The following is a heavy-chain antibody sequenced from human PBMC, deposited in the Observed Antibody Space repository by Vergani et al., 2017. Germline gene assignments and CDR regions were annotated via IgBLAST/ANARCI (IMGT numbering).Heavy chain of an antibody. CDR1: GYTFTSYG. J-gene: IGHJ6*02. CDR3: AREGWQTMVLDYGMDV. CDR2: ISAYNGNT. V-gene: IGHV1-18*01. Sequence: QVQLVQSGAEVKKPGASVKVSCKASGYTFTSYGISWVRQAPGQGLEWMGWISAYNGNTNYAQKLQGRVTMTTDTTTSKAYMGLRSLRSDDTAVYYCAREGWQTMVLDYGMDVWGQGTTVTVSS. D-gene: IGHD3-10*01.